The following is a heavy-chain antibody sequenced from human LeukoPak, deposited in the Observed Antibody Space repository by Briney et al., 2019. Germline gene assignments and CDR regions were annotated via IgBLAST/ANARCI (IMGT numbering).Heavy chain of an antibody. CDR3: ATDNDYSNPYYFDY. Sequence: GGSLRLSCAASGYTFSSYAMSWVRQAPGKGLEWVSAISGSGGSTYYADSVKGRFTISRDNSKNTLYLQMNSLRAEDTAVYYCATDNDYSNPYYFDYWGQGTLVTVSS. CDR2: ISGSGGST. CDR1: GYTFSSYA. V-gene: IGHV3-23*01. D-gene: IGHD4-4*01. J-gene: IGHJ4*02.